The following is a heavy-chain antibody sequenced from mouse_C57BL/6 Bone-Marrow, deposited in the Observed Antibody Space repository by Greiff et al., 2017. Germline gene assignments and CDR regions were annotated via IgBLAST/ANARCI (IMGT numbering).Heavy chain of an antibody. CDR3: ARLGVWYAMGY. CDR1: GYTFTNYW. J-gene: IGHJ4*01. V-gene: IGHV1-63*01. CDR2: IYPGGGYT. Sequence: VQLQESGAELVRPGTSVKLSCKASGYTFTNYWIGWAKQRPGHGLEWIGDIYPGGGYTNYNEKFKGKATLTADKPSSTAYMQFSSLTSEDSAIYCCARLGVWYAMGYWGQGTSVTVSS.